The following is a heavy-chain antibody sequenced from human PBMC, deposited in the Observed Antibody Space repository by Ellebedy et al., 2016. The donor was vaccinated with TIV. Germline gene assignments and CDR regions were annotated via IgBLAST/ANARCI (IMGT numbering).Heavy chain of an antibody. J-gene: IGHJ4*02. CDR2: VNPTGGDR. D-gene: IGHD3-22*01. Sequence: ASVKVSCKASGGIFRSFAISWVRQAPGQGLEWMGVVNPTGGDRSYAQKFQGRVTMTRDTSTNTVYMDLSSLRSEDTAVYYCARDFRQHLTYNYDSSDFEGLFDYWGQGTLVTVSS. CDR3: ARDFRQHLTYNYDSSDFEGLFDY. V-gene: IGHV1-46*01. CDR1: GGIFRSFA.